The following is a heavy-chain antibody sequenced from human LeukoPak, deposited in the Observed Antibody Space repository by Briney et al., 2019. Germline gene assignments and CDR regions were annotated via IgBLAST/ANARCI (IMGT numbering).Heavy chain of an antibody. CDR2: IYYSGST. CDR1: GDSIRSYY. D-gene: IGHD2-15*01. Sequence: SETLSLTCTVSGDSIRSYYWSWIRQPPGKGLEWIGYIYYSGSTNYNPSLKSRVTISVDTSKNQFSLNLSSVTAADTAVYYCARLSGGSYYYYGMDVWGQGTTVTVSS. J-gene: IGHJ6*02. CDR3: ARLSGGSYYYYGMDV. V-gene: IGHV4-59*08.